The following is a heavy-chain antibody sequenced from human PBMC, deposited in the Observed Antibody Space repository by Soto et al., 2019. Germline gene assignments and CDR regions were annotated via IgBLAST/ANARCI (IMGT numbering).Heavy chain of an antibody. CDR1: GYSFSDFA. V-gene: IGHV1-3*01. CDR3: ARDNCFGGTCADDAFDV. Sequence: GASVKVSCKASGYSFSDFAIHWVRLAPRQSLEWMGWIDRDNGNTKYSEKFQGRVTITRDTSASTAYMELSSLRSEDTAVYYCARDNCFGGTCADDAFDVWGQGTMVTVSS. J-gene: IGHJ3*01. D-gene: IGHD2-15*01. CDR2: IDRDNGNT.